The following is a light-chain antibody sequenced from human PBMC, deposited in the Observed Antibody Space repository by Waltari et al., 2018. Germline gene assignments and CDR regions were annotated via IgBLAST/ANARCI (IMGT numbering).Light chain of an antibody. CDR1: SRDVGSYNF. V-gene: IGLV2-23*02. Sequence: QSALTQPASVSGSPGQSITIACTGTSRDVGSYNFVSWYQQNPGKAPKIMIYDVTKRPSGVSNRFSGSKSGNTASLTISGLQADDEADYYCCSYAGSSTFLFGGGTKLTVL. CDR2: DVT. J-gene: IGLJ2*01. CDR3: CSYAGSSTFL.